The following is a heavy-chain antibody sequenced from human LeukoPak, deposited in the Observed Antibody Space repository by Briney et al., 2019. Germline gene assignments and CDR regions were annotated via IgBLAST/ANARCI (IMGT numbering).Heavy chain of an antibody. V-gene: IGHV4-30-2*01. CDR2: IYHSGST. CDR1: GGSISSGGYS. CDR3: ARGRGQWGSSWSTYYYYGMDV. Sequence: PSETLSLTCAVSGGSISSGGYSWSWIRRPPGKGLEWIGDIYHSGSTCYNPSLKRRVTISVDRSKNQFSLKLSSVTAADTAVYYCARGRGQWGSSWSTYYYYGMDVWGKGTTVTVSS. D-gene: IGHD6-13*01. J-gene: IGHJ6*04.